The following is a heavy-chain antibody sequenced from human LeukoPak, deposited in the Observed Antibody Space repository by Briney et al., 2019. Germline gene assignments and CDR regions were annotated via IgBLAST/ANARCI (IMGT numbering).Heavy chain of an antibody. CDR2: MNPNSGNT. CDR3: ARALSWTTDSYYYMDV. CDR1: GYTFTSYD. V-gene: IGHV1-8*01. Sequence: ASVKVSCKASGYTFTSYDNNWVRQATGQGLEWMGWMNPNSGNTGYAQKFQGRVTMTKNTSITTAYMELNSLRSEDTAVYYCARALSWTTDSYYYMDVWGKGTTVTVSS. J-gene: IGHJ6*03. D-gene: IGHD3/OR15-3a*01.